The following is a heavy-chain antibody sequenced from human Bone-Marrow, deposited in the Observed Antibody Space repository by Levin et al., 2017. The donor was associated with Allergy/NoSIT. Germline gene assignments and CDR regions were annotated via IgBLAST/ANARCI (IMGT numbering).Heavy chain of an antibody. D-gene: IGHD4-17*01. CDR1: GLTFPDYT. CDR3: TRETLTTIDYSAFEI. J-gene: IGHJ3*02. V-gene: IGHV3-49*04. CDR2: IRSVAYGATT. Sequence: GGSLRLSCAVSGLTFPDYTMSWVRQAPGKGLEWVGFIRSVAYGATTKYAASVRGRFTISRDDSKSIAYLQMNSLKTEDTAVYYCTRETLTTIDYSAFEIWGQGTLVTVSS.